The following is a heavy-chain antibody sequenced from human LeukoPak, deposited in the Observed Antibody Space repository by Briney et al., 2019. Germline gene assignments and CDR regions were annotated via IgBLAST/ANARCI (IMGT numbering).Heavy chain of an antibody. CDR3: ARHERGPGIAVAGTYYYYGMDV. CDR1: GGSISSYY. CDR2: IYYSGST. J-gene: IGHJ6*02. V-gene: IGHV4-59*08. D-gene: IGHD6-19*01. Sequence: PSETLSLTCTVSGGSISSYYWSWIRQPPGKGLEWIGYIYYSGSTNYNPSLKSRVTISVDTSKNQFSLKLSSVTAADTAVYYCARHERGPGIAVAGTYYYYGMDVWGQGTTVTVS.